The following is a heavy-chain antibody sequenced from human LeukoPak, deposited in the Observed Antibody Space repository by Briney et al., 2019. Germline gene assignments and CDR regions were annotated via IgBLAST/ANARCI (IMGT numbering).Heavy chain of an antibody. Sequence: GGSLRLSCAASGFTFSSYGMHWVRQAPGKGLEWVAVIWYDGSNKYYADSVKGRFTISRDNPKNTLYLQMNSLRAEDTAVYYCARDPRDIVATHAFDIWGQGTMVTVSS. CDR2: IWYDGSNK. CDR3: ARDPRDIVATHAFDI. D-gene: IGHD5-12*01. CDR1: GFTFSSYG. J-gene: IGHJ3*02. V-gene: IGHV3-33*01.